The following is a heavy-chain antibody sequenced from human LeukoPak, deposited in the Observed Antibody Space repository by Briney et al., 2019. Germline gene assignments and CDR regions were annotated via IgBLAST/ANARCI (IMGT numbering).Heavy chain of an antibody. CDR2: IYHSGST. Sequence: SETLSLTCTVSGGSISSGGYSWSWIRQPSGKGLEWIGYIYHSGSTYYNPSLKSRVTISVDRSKNQFSLKLTSVTAADTAVYYCARDNGGAAFDTWGQGTMVTVSS. J-gene: IGHJ3*02. CDR3: ARDNGGAAFDT. D-gene: IGHD4-23*01. V-gene: IGHV4-30-2*01. CDR1: GGSISSGGYS.